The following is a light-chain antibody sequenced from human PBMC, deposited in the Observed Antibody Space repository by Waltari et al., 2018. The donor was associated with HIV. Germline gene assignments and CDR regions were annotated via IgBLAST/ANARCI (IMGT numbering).Light chain of an antibody. V-gene: IGKV3-20*01. CDR3: QQYGSSLTWT. CDR2: AAN. Sequence: EIVLTQSPATLSLSPGERATLSCRASQSVSSYFAWYQQKPGQAPRLLIYAANSRATGIPDRFSGSGSGTDFTLTINRLEPEDFAVYYCQQYGSSLTWTFGQGTKVELK. J-gene: IGKJ1*01. CDR1: QSVSSY.